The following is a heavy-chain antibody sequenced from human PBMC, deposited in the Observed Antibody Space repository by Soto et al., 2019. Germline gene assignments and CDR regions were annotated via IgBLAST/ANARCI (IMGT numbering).Heavy chain of an antibody. CDR2: IYWDGDK. Sequence: QINLIESGPTLVKPTQSLTLTCTFSGFSLSTSGAAVGWVRQPPGRALEWLALIYWDGDKRYNASLGNRLTIAKDTYMNHVVLTLTNVDPADTATYYCAHRATMTIFGLIIDNGIWFDPWGQGTRVSVSS. J-gene: IGHJ5*02. D-gene: IGHD3-3*01. CDR3: AHRATMTIFGLIIDNGIWFDP. CDR1: GFSLSTSGAA. V-gene: IGHV2-5*02.